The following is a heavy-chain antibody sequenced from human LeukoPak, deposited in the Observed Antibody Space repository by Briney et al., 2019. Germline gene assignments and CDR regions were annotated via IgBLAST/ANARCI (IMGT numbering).Heavy chain of an antibody. D-gene: IGHD3-16*01. CDR3: AKDWGGGDY. CDR1: GFTFSSYW. V-gene: IGHV3-7*03. J-gene: IGHJ4*02. CDR2: IKQDGSEK. Sequence: GGSLRLSCAASGFTFSSYWMSWVRQAPGKGLEWVANIKQDGSEKYYVDSVKGRFTISRDNSKNTLYLQMNSLRVEDTAVYYCAKDWGGGDYWGQGTLVTVSS.